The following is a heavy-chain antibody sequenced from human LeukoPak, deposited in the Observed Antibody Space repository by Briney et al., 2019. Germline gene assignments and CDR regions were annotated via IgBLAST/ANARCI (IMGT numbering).Heavy chain of an antibody. Sequence: PSQTLSLTCTVSGGSISSGGDYWSWIRQHPGKGLEWIGYIYYSGSTYYNPSLKSRVTISVDTSKNQFSLKLSSVTATDTAVYYCARERDSGYAFDYWGQGTLVTVSS. CDR2: IYYSGST. V-gene: IGHV4-31*03. J-gene: IGHJ4*02. CDR1: GGSISSGGDY. CDR3: ARERDSGYAFDY. D-gene: IGHD5-12*01.